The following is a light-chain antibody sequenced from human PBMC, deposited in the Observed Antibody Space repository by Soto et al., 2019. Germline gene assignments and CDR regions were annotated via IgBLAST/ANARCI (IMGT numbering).Light chain of an antibody. Sequence: EVVLTQSPATLSVSPGERATLSCRASQTVSRSLAWYQQKPGQAPRLLIYGASMRATGVPDRFSGSGSGTEFTLNLSSLQSEDFAVYYCQQYIDWPPYTFGQGTKVEI. CDR1: QTVSRS. CDR2: GAS. J-gene: IGKJ2*01. V-gene: IGKV3-15*01. CDR3: QQYIDWPPYT.